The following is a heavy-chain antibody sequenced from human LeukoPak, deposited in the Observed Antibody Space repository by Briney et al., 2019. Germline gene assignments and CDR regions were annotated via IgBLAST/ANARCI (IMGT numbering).Heavy chain of an antibody. CDR2: MSYDGSDK. CDR1: GFTFSTFA. V-gene: IGHV3-30-3*01. J-gene: IGHJ4*02. D-gene: IGHD2-2*01. Sequence: GGSLRLSCAASGFTFSTFAMHWVRQAPGEGLEWVAVMSYDGSDKFYADSVKGRFTISRDNSKNTLYLQMNSLRAEDTAVYYCASHDCSSTSCSFYYWGQGTLVTVSS. CDR3: ASHDCSSTSCSFYY.